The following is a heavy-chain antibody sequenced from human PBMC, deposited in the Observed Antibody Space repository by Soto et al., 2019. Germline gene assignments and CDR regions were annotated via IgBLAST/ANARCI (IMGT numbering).Heavy chain of an antibody. Sequence: GGSLRLSCAASGVTFSSYWMSWVRQAPGKGLEWVANTKQDGSEKYYVDSVMGRFTISRDNAKNALYLQMNSLRAEDTAVYYCAKDTSAGHDYWGQGTLVTVSS. D-gene: IGHD6-19*01. V-gene: IGHV3-7*05. J-gene: IGHJ4*02. CDR2: TKQDGSEK. CDR1: GVTFSSYW. CDR3: AKDTSAGHDY.